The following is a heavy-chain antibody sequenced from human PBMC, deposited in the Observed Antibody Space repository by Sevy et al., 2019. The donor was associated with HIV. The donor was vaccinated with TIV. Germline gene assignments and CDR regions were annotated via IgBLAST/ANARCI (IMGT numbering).Heavy chain of an antibody. J-gene: IGHJ5*02. CDR2: INAGNGNT. CDR3: ARRVGTMVQGVITSWFDP. V-gene: IGHV1-3*01. D-gene: IGHD3-10*01. Sequence: ASVQVSCKASGYTFTSYAMHWVRQAPGQRLEWMGWINAGNGNTKYSQKFQGRVTITRDTSASTAYMELSSLRSEDTAVYYCARRVGTMVQGVITSWFDPWGQGTLVTVSS. CDR1: GYTFTSYA.